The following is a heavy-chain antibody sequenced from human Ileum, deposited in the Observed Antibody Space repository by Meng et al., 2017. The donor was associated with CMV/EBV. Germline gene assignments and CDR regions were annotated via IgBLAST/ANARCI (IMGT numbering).Heavy chain of an antibody. V-gene: IGHV1-2*02. J-gene: IGHJ4*02. CDR1: GYRFTGYY. Sequence: QVQLVQSGAEVKKPGASAKVPCKASGYRFTGYYIHWVRQAPGQGLEWMGWISPNSGGTKYAQKFQGRVTMTRDTSISTVYMELSRLRSDDTAIYYCARANTYYFGSGSYGDAYFDYWGQGSLVTVSS. D-gene: IGHD3-10*01. CDR3: ARANTYYFGSGSYGDAYFDY. CDR2: ISPNSGGT.